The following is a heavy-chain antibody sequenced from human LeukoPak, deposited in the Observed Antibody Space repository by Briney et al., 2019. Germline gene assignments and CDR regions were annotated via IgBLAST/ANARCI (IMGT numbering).Heavy chain of an antibody. J-gene: IGHJ4*02. CDR3: ARDRPSYDILTGYILLYYFDY. CDR2: INPNSGGT. Sequence: ASVKVSCKASGYTFTGYYMHWVRQAPGQGLEWMGWINPNSGGTNYAQKFQGRVTMTRDTSISAAYMELSRQRSDDTAVYYCARDRPSYDILTGYILLYYFDYWGQGTLVTVSS. D-gene: IGHD3-9*01. V-gene: IGHV1-2*02. CDR1: GYTFTGYY.